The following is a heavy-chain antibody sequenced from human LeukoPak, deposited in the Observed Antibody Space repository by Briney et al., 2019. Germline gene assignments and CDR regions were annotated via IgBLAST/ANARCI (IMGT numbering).Heavy chain of an antibody. CDR2: IIPIFDTG. Sequence: SVKVSCKASGGSFSNYAISWVRQAPGQGLEWMGGIIPIFDTGNYAQKFQGRVAITEDKFTSTAYMELRSLRSEDTAVYYCARTYYYDSSGYHFDYWGQGTLVTVSS. CDR1: GGSFSNYA. V-gene: IGHV1-69*06. CDR3: ARTYYYDSSGYHFDY. D-gene: IGHD3-22*01. J-gene: IGHJ4*02.